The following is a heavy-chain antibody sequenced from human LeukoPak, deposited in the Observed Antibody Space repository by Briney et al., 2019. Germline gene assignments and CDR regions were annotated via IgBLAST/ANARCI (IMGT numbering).Heavy chain of an antibody. J-gene: IGHJ4*02. V-gene: IGHV1-18*01. CDR3: ARAPYYDILTGYQALFDY. Sequence: GASVKVSCKASGYTFTSYGISWVRQAPGQGLEWMGWISAYNGNTNYAQKLQGRVTMTTDTSTSTAYMELRSLRSDDTAVYYCARAPYYDILTGYQALFDYWGQGTLVTVSS. CDR2: ISAYNGNT. CDR1: GYTFTSYG. D-gene: IGHD3-9*01.